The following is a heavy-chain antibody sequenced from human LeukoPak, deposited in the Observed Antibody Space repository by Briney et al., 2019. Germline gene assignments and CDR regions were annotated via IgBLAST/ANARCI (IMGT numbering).Heavy chain of an antibody. J-gene: IGHJ5*02. CDR2: IKQDGSEK. D-gene: IGHD6-13*01. V-gene: IGHV3-7*03. CDR1: GFTFSSYW. Sequence: GGSLRLSCAAFGFTFSSYWMSWVRQAPGKGLEWVANIKQDGSEKYYVDSVKGRFTISRDNSKNTLYLQMNSLRAEDTAVYYCAKSVGRQQLVTLSNWFDPWGQGTLVTVSS. CDR3: AKSVGRQQLVTLSNWFDP.